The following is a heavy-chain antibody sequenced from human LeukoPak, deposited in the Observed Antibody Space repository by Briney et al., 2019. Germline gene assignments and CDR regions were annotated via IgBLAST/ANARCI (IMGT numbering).Heavy chain of an antibody. J-gene: IGHJ6*02. Sequence: PGGSLRLSCAASGFTFSSYSMNWVRQAPGKGLEWVSSISSSSSYIYYADSVKGRFTISRDNAKNSLYLQMNSLRAEDTAVYYCASDKGNIVVVPAAPLGVWGQGTTVTVSS. V-gene: IGHV3-21*01. CDR2: ISSSSSYI. D-gene: IGHD2-2*01. CDR3: ASDKGNIVVVPAAPLGV. CDR1: GFTFSSYS.